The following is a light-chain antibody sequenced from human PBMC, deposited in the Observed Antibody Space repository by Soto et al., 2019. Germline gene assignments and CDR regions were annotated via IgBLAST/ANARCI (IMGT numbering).Light chain of an antibody. V-gene: IGKV3-20*01. Sequence: EIVLTQSPGTLSLSPGGRATLSCRASQSVSSNYLAWYQQKPGQAPRLLIYGASSRATGIPDRFSGSGSGTEFTLTISSLQSEDFAVYYCQQYYNWPLTFGGGTKVDIK. CDR2: GAS. CDR3: QQYYNWPLT. CDR1: QSVSSNY. J-gene: IGKJ4*01.